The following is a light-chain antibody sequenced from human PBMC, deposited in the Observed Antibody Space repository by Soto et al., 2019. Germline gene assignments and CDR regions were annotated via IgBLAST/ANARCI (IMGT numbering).Light chain of an antibody. V-gene: IGKV1-5*03. CDR2: KAS. CDR3: QQYNSYWT. Sequence: DIQMPQAPSTLSASVGVRVTITCRARQSISSWLAWYQQKPGKAPKLLIYKASRLESGVPSRFSGSGAGTEFPLTSSSLQADDFATYYCQQYNSYWTFGPGTKVEIK. J-gene: IGKJ1*01. CDR1: QSISSW.